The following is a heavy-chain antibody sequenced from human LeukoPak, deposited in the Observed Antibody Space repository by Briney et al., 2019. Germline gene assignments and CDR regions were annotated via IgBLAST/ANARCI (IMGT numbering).Heavy chain of an antibody. D-gene: IGHD3-22*01. Sequence: GGSLRLSCAASGFTFSSYWMSWVRQAPGKGLEWVANIKQDGSEKYYVDSVKGRFTISRDNAKNSLYLQMNSLRAEDTAVYYCARASRDSSGLGAFDIWGQGTMVTVSS. CDR2: IKQDGSEK. CDR1: GFTFSSYW. V-gene: IGHV3-7*01. J-gene: IGHJ3*02. CDR3: ARASRDSSGLGAFDI.